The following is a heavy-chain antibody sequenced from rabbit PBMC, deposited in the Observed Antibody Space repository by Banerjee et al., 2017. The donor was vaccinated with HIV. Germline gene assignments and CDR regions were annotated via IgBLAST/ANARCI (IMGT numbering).Heavy chain of an antibody. CDR3: ARKGNTGWGDFNL. CDR2: IYAGSSGST. D-gene: IGHD4-1*01. CDR1: GFSFSSGYD. V-gene: IGHV1S40*01. J-gene: IGHJ4*01. Sequence: QSLEESGGDLVKPGASLTLTCTASGFSFSSGYDMCWVRQAPGKGLEWIACIYAGSSGSTYYASWAKGRFTISKTSSTTVTLQMTSLTAADTATYFCARKGNTGWGDFNLWGPGTLVTV.